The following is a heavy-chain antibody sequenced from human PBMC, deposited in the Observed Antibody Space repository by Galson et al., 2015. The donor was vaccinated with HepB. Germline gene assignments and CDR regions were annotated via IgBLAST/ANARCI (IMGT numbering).Heavy chain of an antibody. D-gene: IGHD2-2*02. Sequence: SLRLSCAVSGFTFSNYAMSWVRQAPGKGLEWVSVISGSGSGGSTFYADSVKGRFTISRDNSENTLYLQMNSLRADDTAVYYCARQSTSSCYTPGDYWGQGTLVIVSS. V-gene: IGHV3-23*01. CDR3: ARQSTSSCYTPGDY. CDR1: GFTFSNYA. J-gene: IGHJ4*02. CDR2: ISGSGSGGST.